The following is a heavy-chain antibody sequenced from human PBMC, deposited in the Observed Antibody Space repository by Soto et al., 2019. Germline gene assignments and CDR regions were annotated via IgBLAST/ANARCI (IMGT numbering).Heavy chain of an antibody. CDR2: ISYDGSNK. D-gene: IGHD1-26*01. V-gene: IGHV3-30*18. CDR3: AKDQSASGSYFDY. J-gene: IGHJ4*02. CDR1: GFTFSSYG. Sequence: QVQLVESGGGVVQPGRSLRLSCAASGFTFSSYGMHWVRQAPGKGLEWVAVISYDGSNKYYADSVKGRFTISRDNSKNKLYLQMNSLRAEDTAVYYCAKDQSASGSYFDYWGQGTLVTVSS.